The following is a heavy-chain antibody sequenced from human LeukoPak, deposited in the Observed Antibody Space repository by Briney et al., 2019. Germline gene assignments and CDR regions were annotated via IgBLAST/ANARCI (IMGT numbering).Heavy chain of an antibody. CDR2: IYYSGST. V-gene: IGHV4-59*08. CDR3: ARRRKVPAPRAGDAFDI. J-gene: IGHJ3*02. D-gene: IGHD2-21*02. CDR1: GGSISSYY. Sequence: SETLSLTCTVSGGSISSYYWSWIRQPPGKGLEWIGYIYYSGSTKYNSSLKSRVTISVDTSKNQFSLKLSSVTAADTAIYYCARRRKVPAPRAGDAFDIWGQGTMVTVSS.